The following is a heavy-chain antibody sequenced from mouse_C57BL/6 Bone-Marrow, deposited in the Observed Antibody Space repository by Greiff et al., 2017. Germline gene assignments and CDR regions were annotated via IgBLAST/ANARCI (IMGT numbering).Heavy chain of an antibody. CDR3: ARSESKEGGY. CDR2: IYPGDGDT. CDR1: GYAFSSSW. V-gene: IGHV1-82*01. J-gene: IGHJ2*01. D-gene: IGHD1-3*01. Sequence: QVQLQQSGPELVKPGASVKISCKASGYAFSSSWMNWVKQRPGKGLEWIGRIYPGDGDTNYNGKFKGKATLTADKSSSTAYMQLSSLTSEDSAVYFCARSESKEGGYWGQGTTLTVSS.